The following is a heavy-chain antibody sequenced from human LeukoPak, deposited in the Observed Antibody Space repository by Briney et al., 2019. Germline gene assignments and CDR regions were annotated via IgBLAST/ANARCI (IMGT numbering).Heavy chain of an antibody. CDR1: GFTSSNYW. Sequence: GGSLRLSCAASGFTSSNYWMSWVRQAPGEGLECVANIKEDGSEEYYVDSVKGRFSISRDNAKNSLYLQMNSLRAEDTAVYYCARDWLAGNPYHAFDLWGKGTMVTVSS. CDR3: ARDWLAGNPYHAFDL. D-gene: IGHD3-22*01. J-gene: IGHJ3*01. CDR2: IKEDGSEE. V-gene: IGHV3-7*01.